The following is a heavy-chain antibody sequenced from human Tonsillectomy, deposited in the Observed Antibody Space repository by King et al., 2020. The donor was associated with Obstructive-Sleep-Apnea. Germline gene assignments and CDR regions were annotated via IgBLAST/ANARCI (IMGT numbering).Heavy chain of an antibody. J-gene: IGHJ4*02. CDR3: ARDRLAYCGGDCYLADY. D-gene: IGHD2-21*02. CDR2: IWYDGSNK. V-gene: IGHV3-33*01. Sequence: VQLVESGGGVVQPGRSLRLSCAASGFTFSSYGMHWVRQAPGKGLEWVAVIWYDGSNKYYADSVKGRFTISRDNSKNMLYLQMNSLRAEDTAVYYCARDRLAYCGGDCYLADYWGQGTLVTVSS. CDR1: GFTFSSYG.